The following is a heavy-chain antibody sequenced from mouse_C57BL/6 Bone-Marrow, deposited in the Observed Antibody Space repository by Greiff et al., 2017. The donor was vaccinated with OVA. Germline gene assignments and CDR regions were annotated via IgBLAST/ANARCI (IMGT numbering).Heavy chain of an antibody. CDR1: GYTFTSYT. Sequence: QVQLKESGAELARPGASVKMSCKASGYTFTSYTMHWVHQRPGQGLEWIGYINPSSGYHKYTQQLKDKAILTADKSTSTAYMQLSSHTSENAAVYYWARKGGAYWGQGTLVTVSA. J-gene: IGHJ3*01. V-gene: IGHV1-4*01. CDR3: ARKGGAY. CDR2: INPSSGYH.